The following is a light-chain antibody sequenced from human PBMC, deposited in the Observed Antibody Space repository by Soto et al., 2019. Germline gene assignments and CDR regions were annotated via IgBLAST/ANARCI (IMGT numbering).Light chain of an antibody. CDR3: CSYAGSSPWV. CDR1: SSDVGSYNL. V-gene: IGLV2-23*01. CDR2: EGS. Sequence: QSALTQPASVSGSPGQSIIISCTGTSSDVGSYNLVSWYQQHPGKAPKLMIYEGSKRPSGVSNRFSGSKSGNTASLPISGLQAEDEADYYCCSYAGSSPWVFGGGTKLTVL. J-gene: IGLJ3*02.